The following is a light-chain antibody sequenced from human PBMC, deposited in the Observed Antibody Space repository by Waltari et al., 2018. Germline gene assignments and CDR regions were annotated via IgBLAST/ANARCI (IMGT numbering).Light chain of an antibody. CDR3: QTGGHGTWV. CDR2: VNSDGSH. Sequence: QLVLTQSPSASASLGASATPTCPLSRRHSSNVIAWLQQQPEKGPRYLMRVNSDGSHSRGDEIPDRFSGSSSGAERYLTISSLQSEDEADYYCQTGGHGTWVFGGGTKLTVL. CDR1: RRHSSNV. V-gene: IGLV4-69*01. J-gene: IGLJ3*02.